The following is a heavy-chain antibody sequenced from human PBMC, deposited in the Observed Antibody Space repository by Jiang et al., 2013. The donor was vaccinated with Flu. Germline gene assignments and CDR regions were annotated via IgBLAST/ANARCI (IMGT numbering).Heavy chain of an antibody. CDR2: STPRGTT. D-gene: IGHD3-9*01. CDR1: GASIISSY. J-gene: IGHJ4*02. V-gene: IGHV4-4*08. CDR3: ARAPEYYDRSSYGFYFDI. Sequence: TLSLTCTVSGASIISSYWAWIRQTPGKGLEWIASSTPRGTTYSNPSLKTRVIMSVDASRSQLSLEVTSVTAADTAVYYCARAPEYYDRSSYGFYFDIWGQGTLVTVSS.